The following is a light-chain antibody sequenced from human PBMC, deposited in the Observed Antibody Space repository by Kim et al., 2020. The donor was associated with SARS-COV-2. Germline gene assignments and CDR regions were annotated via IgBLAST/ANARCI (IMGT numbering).Light chain of an antibody. Sequence: STCVGERCTITSRASQTISSWFAWYQQKPGKAPKLLIYKASTLESGVPSRFSGSGSGTEFNLTIISLQPDDFATYYCQQYNSYSLTFGGGTKVEI. J-gene: IGKJ4*01. V-gene: IGKV1-5*03. CDR3: QQYNSYSLT. CDR1: QTISSW. CDR2: KAS.